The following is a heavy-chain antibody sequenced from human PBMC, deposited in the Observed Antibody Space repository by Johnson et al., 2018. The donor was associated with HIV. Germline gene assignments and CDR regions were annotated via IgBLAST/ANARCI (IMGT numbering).Heavy chain of an antibody. CDR2: IYSGGST. Sequence: VQLVESGGDLIQPGGSMRLSCVAFGFTVSDNYMSWVRQAPGKGLEWVSVIYSGGSTSYADSVKGRFTISRDSAKNPLYLQMNSLRVEDTAIYYWAGRSSAWYEDAFDIWGQGTMVTVSS. D-gene: IGHD6-19*01. V-gene: IGHV3-53*01. J-gene: IGHJ3*02. CDR3: AGRSSAWYEDAFDI. CDR1: GFTVSDNY.